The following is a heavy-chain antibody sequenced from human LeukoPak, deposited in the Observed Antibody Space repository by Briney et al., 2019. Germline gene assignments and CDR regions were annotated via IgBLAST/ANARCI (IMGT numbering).Heavy chain of an antibody. CDR3: ARRGDYYYYGMDV. CDR2: IYPGDSDT. J-gene: IGHJ6*02. CDR1: GYSFTSYW. V-gene: IGHV5-51*01. Sequence: GESLKISCKGSGYSFTSYWIGWVRQMPGKGLGWMGIIYPGDSDTRYSPSFQGQVTISADKSISTAYLQWSSLKASDTAMYYCARRGDYYYYGMDVWGQGTTVTVSS.